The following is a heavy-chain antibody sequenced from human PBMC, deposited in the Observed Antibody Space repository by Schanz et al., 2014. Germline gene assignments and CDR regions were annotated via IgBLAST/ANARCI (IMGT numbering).Heavy chain of an antibody. J-gene: IGHJ6*02. Sequence: QLVQSGSEFRKPGASVKVSCKASGYIFSSYAIHWVRQAPGQGLEWMGWIGGSDGNTNFAQKFQGRVTMTRDTSTSTVYMELSSLRSEDTAVYYCASALTTWGGMDVWGQGTTVTVSS. CDR3: ASALTTWGGMDV. V-gene: IGHV1-46*01. D-gene: IGHD4-4*01. CDR1: GYIFSSYA. CDR2: IGGSDGNT.